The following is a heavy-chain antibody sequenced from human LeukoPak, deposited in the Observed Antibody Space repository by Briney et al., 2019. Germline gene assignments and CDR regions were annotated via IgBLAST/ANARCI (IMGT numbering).Heavy chain of an antibody. CDR1: GFTFSSYS. J-gene: IGHJ4*02. CDR2: ISSSSSYI. Sequence: GGSLRLSCAASGFTFSSYSMNWVRHAPGKGLEWVSSISSSSSYIYYADSVKGRFTISRDNAKNSLYLQMNSLRAEDTAVYYCARDLNAYYYDSSGYSGIGYWGQGTLVTVSS. V-gene: IGHV3-21*01. D-gene: IGHD3-22*01. CDR3: ARDLNAYYYDSSGYSGIGY.